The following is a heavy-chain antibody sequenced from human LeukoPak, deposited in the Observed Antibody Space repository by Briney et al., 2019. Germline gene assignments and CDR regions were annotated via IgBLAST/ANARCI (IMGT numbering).Heavy chain of an antibody. CDR3: ARVSRVVAAMPLGWFDP. CDR1: GYTFTGYY. V-gene: IGHV1-2*02. CDR2: INPNSGGT. D-gene: IGHD2-15*01. Sequence: ASVKVSCKASGYTFTGYYMHWVRRAPGQGLEWMGWINPNSGGTNYAQKFQGRVTMTRDTSISTAYMELSRLRSDDTAVYYCARVSRVVAAMPLGWFDPWGQGTLVTVSS. J-gene: IGHJ5*02.